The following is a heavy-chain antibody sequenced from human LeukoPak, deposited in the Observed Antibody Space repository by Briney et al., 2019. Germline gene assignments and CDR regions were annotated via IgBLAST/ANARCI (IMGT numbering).Heavy chain of an antibody. CDR2: IYYSGST. J-gene: IGHJ3*02. CDR3: ARSYYYDSSGHDAFDI. D-gene: IGHD3-22*01. V-gene: IGHV4-59*11. Sequence: SETLSLTCTVSGGSISSHYWSWIRQPPGKGLEWIGYIYYSGSTNYNPSLKSRVTISVDTSKNQFSLKLSSVTAADTAVYYCARSYYYDSSGHDAFDIWGQGTMVTVSS. CDR1: GGSISSHY.